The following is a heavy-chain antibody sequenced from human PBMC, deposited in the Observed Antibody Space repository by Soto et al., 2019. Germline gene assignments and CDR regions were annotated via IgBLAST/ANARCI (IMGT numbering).Heavy chain of an antibody. V-gene: IGHV1-2*04. CDR3: ARVGVVVQQMAYFDD. J-gene: IGHJ4*02. CDR2: INPNSGGT. CDR1: GYTFTGYY. Sequence: ASVKVSCKASGYTFTGYYMHWVRQAPGQGLEWMGWINPNSGGTNYAQKFQGWVTMTRDTSISTAYMELSRLRSDDTAVYYCARVGVVVQQMAYFDDWGQGTLVTVSS. D-gene: IGHD6-13*01.